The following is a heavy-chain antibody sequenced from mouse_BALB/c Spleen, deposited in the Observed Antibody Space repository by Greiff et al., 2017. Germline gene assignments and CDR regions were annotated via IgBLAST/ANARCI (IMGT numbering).Heavy chain of an antibody. CDR1: GYTFTDYE. J-gene: IGHJ2*01. CDR3: ARGNSFITTAYYFDY. CDR2: IDPETGGT. D-gene: IGHD1-2*01. V-gene: IGHV1-15*01. Sequence: QVQLQQSGAELVRPGASVTLSCKASGYTFTDYEMHWVKQTPVHGLEWIGAIDPETGGTAYNQKFKGKATLTADKSSSTAYMELRSLTSEDSAVYYCARGNSFITTAYYFDYWGQGTTLTVSS.